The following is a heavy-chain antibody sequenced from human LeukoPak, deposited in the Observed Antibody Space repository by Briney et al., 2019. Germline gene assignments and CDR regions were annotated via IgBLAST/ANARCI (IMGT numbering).Heavy chain of an antibody. Sequence: ASVKVSCKASGYTFTTYDITWVRQATGQGLEWMGWMNPNSGDTAYAQKFQGRVAMTRDTSITTAYMELSSLTSEDTAVYYCARGLGDYYDTSDYYYAVPAHWGQGTLVTVSS. CDR1: GYTFTTYD. V-gene: IGHV1-8*01. CDR3: ARGLGDYYDTSDYYYAVPAH. CDR2: MNPNSGDT. D-gene: IGHD3-22*01. J-gene: IGHJ4*02.